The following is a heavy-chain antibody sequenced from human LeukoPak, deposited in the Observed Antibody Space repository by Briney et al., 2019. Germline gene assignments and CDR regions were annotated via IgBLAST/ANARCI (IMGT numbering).Heavy chain of an antibody. CDR2: IYSDGST. J-gene: IGHJ4*02. D-gene: IGHD4-17*01. Sequence: GGSLRLSCAASGFTVSSNYMSWVRQAPGKGLEWVSLIYSDGSTYYADSVRGRFTISRDNSKNTLYLQMNSLRAEDTAVYFCARGPLYGALGYWGQGTLVTVSS. CDR3: ARGPLYGALGY. V-gene: IGHV3-66*01. CDR1: GFTVSSNY.